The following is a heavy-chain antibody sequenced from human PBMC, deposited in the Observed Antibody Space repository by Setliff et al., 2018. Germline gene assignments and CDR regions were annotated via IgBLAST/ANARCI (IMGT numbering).Heavy chain of an antibody. D-gene: IGHD6-13*01. CDR1: GYSFTSYY. CDR2: INPGGGSA. Sequence: GASVKVSCKASGYSFTSYYIHWVRQAPGQGLEWMGIINPGGGSASVVDNFRDRVTMTRDTSTSTVYLDLSSLRSEDTAVYYCARGGKAADARKGLFENWGQGTLVTVSS. V-gene: IGHV1-46*01. J-gene: IGHJ4*02. CDR3: ARGGKAADARKGLFEN.